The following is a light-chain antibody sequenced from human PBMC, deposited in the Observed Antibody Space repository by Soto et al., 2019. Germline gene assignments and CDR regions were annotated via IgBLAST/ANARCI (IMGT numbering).Light chain of an antibody. CDR1: QSVSSSY. J-gene: IGKJ5*01. Sequence: EIVLTQSPGTLSLSPGERATLSCRASQSVSSSYLAWYQQKPGQAPRLLIYGASSSATGSPDRFSGSGSGTDFTLTISRLEPEDFAVYYCQEYGSSPITFGQGTRLEIK. V-gene: IGKV3-20*01. CDR2: GAS. CDR3: QEYGSSPIT.